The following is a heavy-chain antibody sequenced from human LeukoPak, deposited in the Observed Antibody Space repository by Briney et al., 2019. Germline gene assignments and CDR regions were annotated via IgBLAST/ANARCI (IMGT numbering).Heavy chain of an antibody. V-gene: IGHV4-39*07. D-gene: IGHD6-13*01. CDR2: IYYSGST. CDR1: GGSISTSNSY. J-gene: IGHJ4*02. CDR3: ARGNIAAAGIRHFDY. Sequence: PSETLSLTCTVSGGSISTSNSYWGWIRQPPWKGLEWIGSIYYSGSTNYNPSLKSRVTISVDTSKNQFSLKLSSVTAADTAVYYCARGNIAAAGIRHFDYWGQGTLVTVSS.